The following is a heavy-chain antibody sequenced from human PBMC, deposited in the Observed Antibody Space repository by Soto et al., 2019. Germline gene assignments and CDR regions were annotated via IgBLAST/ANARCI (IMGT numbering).Heavy chain of an antibody. CDR2: IKSTTDGGTT. Sequence: PGGSLRLSCAASGFTFSNAWMSWVRQAPGKGLEWVGRIKSTTDGGTTDYAAPVKGRFTISRDDSKNTLYLQMNSLKTEDTAVYYCTTGGSVVVPAASPYYDFWSGYLSLYYFDYWGQGTLVNVSS. V-gene: IGHV3-15*01. CDR3: TTGGSVVVPAASPYYDFWSGYLSLYYFDY. CDR1: GFTFSNAW. J-gene: IGHJ4*02. D-gene: IGHD3-3*01.